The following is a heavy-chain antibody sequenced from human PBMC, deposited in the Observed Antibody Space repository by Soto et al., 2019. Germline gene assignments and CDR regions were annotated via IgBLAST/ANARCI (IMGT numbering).Heavy chain of an antibody. V-gene: IGHV1-69*06. D-gene: IGHD6-19*01. Sequence: SVKVSCKASGGTFSSYAISWVRQAPGQGLEWMGGIIPIFGTANYAQKFQGRVTITADKSTSTAYMELSSLRSEDTAVYYCARDGLVGPEAAGPPLLNWFDPWGQGTPVTFSS. CDR1: GGTFSSYA. CDR2: IIPIFGTA. CDR3: ARDGLVGPEAAGPPLLNWFDP. J-gene: IGHJ5*02.